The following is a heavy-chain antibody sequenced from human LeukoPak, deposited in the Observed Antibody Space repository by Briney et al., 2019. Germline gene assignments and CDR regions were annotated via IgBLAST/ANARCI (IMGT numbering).Heavy chain of an antibody. J-gene: IGHJ4*02. Sequence: GGSLRLSCAASGFTFSSYGISSVRQAPGKGLEWVSYISPSSSTIYYADSVKGRFTISRDNAKNSLYLQISSLRDEDTAVYYCARDRATHYCDYWGQGTLVTVSS. CDR3: ARDRATHYCDY. CDR1: GFTFSSYG. CDR2: ISPSSSTI. D-gene: IGHD3-10*01. V-gene: IGHV3-48*02.